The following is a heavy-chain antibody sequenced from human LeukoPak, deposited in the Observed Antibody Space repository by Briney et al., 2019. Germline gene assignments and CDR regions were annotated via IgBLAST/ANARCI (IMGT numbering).Heavy chain of an antibody. CDR2: ISYDGSNK. CDR1: GFTFSSYA. J-gene: IGHJ5*02. Sequence: GGSLRLSCAASGFTFSSYAMHWVRQAPGKGLEWVAVISYDGSNKYYADSVKGRFTISRDNSKNTLYLQMNSLRAEDTAVYYCASLTVGATGFDPWGQGTQVTISS. V-gene: IGHV3-30*04. D-gene: IGHD1-26*01. CDR3: ASLTVGATGFDP.